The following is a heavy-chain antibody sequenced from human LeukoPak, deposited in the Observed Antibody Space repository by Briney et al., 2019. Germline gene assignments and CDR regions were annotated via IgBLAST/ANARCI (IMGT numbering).Heavy chain of an antibody. V-gene: IGHV3-11*05. CDR2: ISSSSSYT. Sequence: PGGSLRLSCAASGFTFSNAWMSWVRQAPGKGLEWVSYISSSSSYTNYADSVKGRFTISRDNAKNSLYLQMNSLRAEDTAVYYCARVRIAGKYYFDYWGQGTLVTVSS. D-gene: IGHD6-13*01. CDR3: ARVRIAGKYYFDY. CDR1: GFTFSNAW. J-gene: IGHJ4*02.